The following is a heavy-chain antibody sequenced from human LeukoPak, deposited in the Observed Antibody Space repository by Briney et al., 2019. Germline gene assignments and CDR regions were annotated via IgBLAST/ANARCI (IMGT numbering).Heavy chain of an antibody. Sequence: GGSLRLSCAASGFTFSSYGMHWVRQAPGKGLEWVSAISGSGGSTYYADSVKGRFTISRDNSKNTLYLQMNSLRAEDTAVYYCAKDLLRDYDFWSGYSYSAGFDYWGQGTLVTVSS. J-gene: IGHJ4*02. D-gene: IGHD3-3*01. CDR3: AKDLLRDYDFWSGYSYSAGFDY. CDR2: ISGSGGST. CDR1: GFTFSSYG. V-gene: IGHV3-23*01.